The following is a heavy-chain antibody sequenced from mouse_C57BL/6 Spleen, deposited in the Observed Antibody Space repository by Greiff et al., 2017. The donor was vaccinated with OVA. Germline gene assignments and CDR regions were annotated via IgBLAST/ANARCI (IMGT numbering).Heavy chain of an antibody. CDR3: ARFVPFAY. CDR1: GYTFTSYW. CDR2: IYPSDSET. V-gene: IGHV1-61*01. J-gene: IGHJ3*01. Sequence: QVQLKQPGAELVRPGSSVKLSCKASGYTFTSYWMDWVKQRPGQGLEWIGNIYPSDSETHYNQKFKDKATLTVDKSSSTAYMQLSSLTSEDSAVYYCARFVPFAYWGQGTLVTVSA.